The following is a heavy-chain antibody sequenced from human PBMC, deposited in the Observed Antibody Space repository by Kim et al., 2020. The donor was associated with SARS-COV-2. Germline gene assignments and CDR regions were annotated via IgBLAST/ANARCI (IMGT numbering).Heavy chain of an antibody. J-gene: IGHJ3*02. D-gene: IGHD4-17*01. V-gene: IGHV3-30-3*01. CDR2: ISYDGSNK. CDR1: GFTFSSYA. Sequence: GGSLRLSCAASGFTFSSYAMHWVRQAPGKGLEWVAVISYDGSNKYYADSVKGRFTISRDNSKNTLYLQMNSLRAEDTAVYYCAREQQTVTKGKGAFDIWGQGTMLTVSS. CDR3: AREQQTVTKGKGAFDI.